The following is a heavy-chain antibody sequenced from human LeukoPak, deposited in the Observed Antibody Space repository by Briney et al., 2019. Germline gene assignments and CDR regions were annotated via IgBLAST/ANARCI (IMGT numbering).Heavy chain of an antibody. V-gene: IGHV3-23*01. CDR1: GFIFSDYY. Sequence: GGSLRLSCVGSGFIFSDYYMGWLRQAAGRGLEWVSGISRSGDITYYADSVKGRFIISRDNSKNTVFLQMNSLRAEDAAIYHCARDSAWIQFNDWGQGTLVTVSS. J-gene: IGHJ4*02. CDR2: ISRSGDIT. CDR3: ARDSAWIQFND. D-gene: IGHD5-18*01.